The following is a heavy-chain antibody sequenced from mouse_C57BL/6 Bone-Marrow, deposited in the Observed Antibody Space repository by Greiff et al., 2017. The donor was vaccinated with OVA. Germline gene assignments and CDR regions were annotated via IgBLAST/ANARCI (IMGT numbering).Heavy chain of an antibody. Sequence: VKLQESGAELARPGASVKLSCKASGYTFTSYGISWVKQRTGQGLEWIGEIYPRSGNTYYNEKFKGKATLTADKSSSTAYMELRSLTSEDSAVYFCARRGWLGGDYFDYWGQGTTLTVSS. CDR2: IYPRSGNT. J-gene: IGHJ2*01. V-gene: IGHV1-81*01. CDR3: ARRGWLGGDYFDY. CDR1: GYTFTSYG. D-gene: IGHD1-1*02.